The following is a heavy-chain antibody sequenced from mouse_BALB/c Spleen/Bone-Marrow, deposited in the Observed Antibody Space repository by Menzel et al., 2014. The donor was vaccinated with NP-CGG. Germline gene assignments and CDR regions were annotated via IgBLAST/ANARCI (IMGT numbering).Heavy chain of an antibody. Sequence: EVKLVESGGGLVKPGGSLKLSCAASGFAFSNYDMSWVRQTPEKRLEWVATISSGGSYTYYPASVKGRFTISRDHARNNLYLQMSSLRSEDTALYYCARSLTVAYFDYWGQGTTLTVSS. CDR3: ARSLTVAYFDY. V-gene: IGHV5-9*02. CDR1: GFAFSNYD. CDR2: ISSGGSYT. D-gene: IGHD4-1*01. J-gene: IGHJ2*01.